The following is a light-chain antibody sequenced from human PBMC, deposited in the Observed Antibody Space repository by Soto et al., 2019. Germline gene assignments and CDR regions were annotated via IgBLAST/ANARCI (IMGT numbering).Light chain of an antibody. Sequence: NFMLTQPHSVSESPGKTVTISCTRSSGSIASDYVQWFQQRPGSYPTTVIYEDNQRPPGVPDRFSGSIDSSSNSASLTISGLKTEDEADYYCQSYDTSAWVFGGGTKLIVL. CDR1: SGSIASDY. J-gene: IGLJ3*02. V-gene: IGLV6-57*01. CDR3: QSYDTSAWV. CDR2: EDN.